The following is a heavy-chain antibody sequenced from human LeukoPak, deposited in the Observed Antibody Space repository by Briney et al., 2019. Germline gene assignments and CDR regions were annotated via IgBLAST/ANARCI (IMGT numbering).Heavy chain of an antibody. CDR3: TSCGTSYY. CDR1: GFSFGDYA. V-gene: IGHV3-49*04. CDR2: IRSKAYGGTT. D-gene: IGHD4-23*01. J-gene: IGHJ4*02. Sequence: PGGSLRLSCTASGFSFGDYAMSWVRQAPGKGLEWVGFIRSKAYGGTTEYAASVKGRFTISRDDSKSIAYLQMNSLKTEDTAVYYCTSCGTSYYWGQGTLVTVSS.